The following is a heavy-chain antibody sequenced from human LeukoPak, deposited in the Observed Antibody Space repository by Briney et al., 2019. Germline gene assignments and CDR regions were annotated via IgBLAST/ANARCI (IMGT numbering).Heavy chain of an antibody. CDR1: GYTFTSYA. CDR2: ISAYNGNT. J-gene: IGHJ3*02. V-gene: IGHV1-18*01. Sequence: GASVKVSCKASGYTFTSYAMNWVRQAPGQGLEWMGWISAYNGNTNYAQKLQGRVTMTTDTSTSTAYMELRSLRSDDTAVYYCARNSIAAAEAEAAFDIWGQGTMVTVSS. D-gene: IGHD6-25*01. CDR3: ARNSIAAAEAEAAFDI.